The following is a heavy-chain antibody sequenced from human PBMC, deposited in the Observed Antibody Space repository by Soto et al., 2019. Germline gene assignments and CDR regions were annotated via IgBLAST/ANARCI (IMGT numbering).Heavy chain of an antibody. D-gene: IGHD3-3*01. J-gene: IGHJ4*02. V-gene: IGHV1-69*04. CDR2: IIPILGIA. CDR3: ARGSTLVDFWSGYLDY. Sequence: SVKVSCKASGYSFTGYYMHWVRQAPGQGLEWMGRIIPILGIANYAQKFQGRVTITADKSTSTAYMELSSLRSEDTAVYYCARGSTLVDFWSGYLDYWGQGTLVTVSS. CDR1: GYSFTGYY.